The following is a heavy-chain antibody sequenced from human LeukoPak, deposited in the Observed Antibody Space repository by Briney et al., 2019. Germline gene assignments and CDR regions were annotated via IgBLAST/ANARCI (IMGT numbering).Heavy chain of an antibody. J-gene: IGHJ4*02. CDR2: MSNSGST. CDR1: GGSISSSSSHY. V-gene: IGHV4-39*01. Sequence: PSETLSLTCTVSGGSISSSSSHYWAWIRQPPGKGLEWIGTMSNSGSTYYNPSLKSRVTISGDTSENQFSLKLSSMTAADTAVFYCARRSQTAAGRGIDYWGQGTLVTVSS. CDR3: ARRSQTAAGRGIDY. D-gene: IGHD6-13*01.